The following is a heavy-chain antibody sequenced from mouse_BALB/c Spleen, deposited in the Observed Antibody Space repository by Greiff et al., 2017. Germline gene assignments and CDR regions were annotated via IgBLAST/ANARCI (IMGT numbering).Heavy chain of an antibody. Sequence: VQLQQPGAELVKPGASVKLSCKASGYTFTSYWMHWVKQRPGQGLEWIGEINPSNGRTNYNEKFKSKATLTVDKSSSTAYMQLSSLTSEDSAVYYCARPKMRYYYAMDYWGQGTSVTVSS. J-gene: IGHJ4*01. CDR1: GYTFTSYW. CDR3: ARPKMRYYYAMDY. CDR2: INPSNGRT. V-gene: IGHV1S81*02.